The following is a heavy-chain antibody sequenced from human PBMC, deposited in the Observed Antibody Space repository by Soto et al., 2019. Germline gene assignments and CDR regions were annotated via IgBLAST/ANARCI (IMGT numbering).Heavy chain of an antibody. J-gene: IGHJ6*02. CDR2: TYYRSKWYN. CDR3: ARAPYYYDSSGYNAEYGMDV. CDR1: GDSVSSNSAA. Sequence: SQTLSLTCAISGDSVSSNSAAWNCIRQSPSRGLEWLGRTYYRSKWYNDYAVSVKSRITINPDTSKNQFSLQLNSVTPEDTAVYYCARAPYYYDSSGYNAEYGMDVWGQGTTVTVS. D-gene: IGHD3-22*01. V-gene: IGHV6-1*01.